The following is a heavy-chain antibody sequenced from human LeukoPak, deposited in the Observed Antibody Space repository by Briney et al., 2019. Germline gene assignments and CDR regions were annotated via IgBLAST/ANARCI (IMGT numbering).Heavy chain of an antibody. J-gene: IGHJ4*02. Sequence: PSETLSLTCAVYGGSFSGYYWSWIRQPPGKGLEWIGEINHSGSTNYNPSLKSRVTISVDTSKNQFSLKLSSVTAADTAVYYCERAYSSGWYFDYWGQGTLVTVSS. CDR1: GGSFSGYY. V-gene: IGHV4-34*01. D-gene: IGHD6-19*01. CDR2: INHSGST. CDR3: ERAYSSGWYFDY.